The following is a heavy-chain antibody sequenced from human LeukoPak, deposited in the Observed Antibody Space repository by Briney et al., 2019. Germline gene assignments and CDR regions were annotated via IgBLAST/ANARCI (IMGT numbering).Heavy chain of an antibody. D-gene: IGHD5-18*01. CDR2: IYSGGST. CDR3: AKDPRDHSYGWSWRYFDY. Sequence: GGPLRLSCAASGFTVSGNYMSWVRQAPGKGLEWVSVIYSGGSTYYADSVKGRFTISRDNSKNTLYLQMNSLRAEDTAVYYCAKDPRDHSYGWSWRYFDYWGQGTLVTVSS. V-gene: IGHV3-66*01. CDR1: GFTVSGNY. J-gene: IGHJ4*02.